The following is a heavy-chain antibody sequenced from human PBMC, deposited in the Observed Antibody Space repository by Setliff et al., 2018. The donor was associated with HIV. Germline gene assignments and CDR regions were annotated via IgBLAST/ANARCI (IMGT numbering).Heavy chain of an antibody. CDR1: GYSLTELS. D-gene: IGHD2-21*02. J-gene: IGHJ4*02. CDR2: FDPEDDET. V-gene: IGHV1-24*01. Sequence: ASVKVSCKVSGYSLTELSIHWVRQAPGEGLEWMGGFDPEDDETVYAEKFQGRVTMTEDTSTDTAYMALSSLRSEDTAVYYCARDKGVVTAIPAYYFDYWGQGTLVTVSS. CDR3: ARDKGVVTAIPAYYFDY.